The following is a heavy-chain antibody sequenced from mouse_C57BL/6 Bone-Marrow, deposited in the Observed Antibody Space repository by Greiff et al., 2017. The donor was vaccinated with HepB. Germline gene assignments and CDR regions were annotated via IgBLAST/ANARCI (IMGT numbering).Heavy chain of an antibody. CDR1: GYSITSDY. CDR3: ARSPYYGSSYWYFDV. V-gene: IGHV3-8*01. Sequence: VQLQQSGPGLAKPSQTLSLTCSVTGYSITSDYWNWIRKFPGNKLEYMGYISYSGSTYYNPSLKSRISITRDTSKNQYYLQLNSVTTEDTATDYCARSPYYGSSYWYFDVWGTGTTVTVSS. CDR2: ISYSGST. J-gene: IGHJ1*03. D-gene: IGHD1-1*01.